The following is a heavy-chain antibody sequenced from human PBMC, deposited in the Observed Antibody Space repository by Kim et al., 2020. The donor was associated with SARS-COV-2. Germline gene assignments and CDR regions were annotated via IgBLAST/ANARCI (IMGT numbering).Heavy chain of an antibody. CDR3: ARTVVTLKPGFDP. CDR1: GGSISSSSYY. J-gene: IGHJ5*02. D-gene: IGHD2-21*02. CDR2: IYYSGST. V-gene: IGHV4-39*07. Sequence: SETLSLICTVSGGSISSSSYYWGWIRQPPGKGLEWIGSIYYSGSTYYNPSLKSRVTISVDTSKNQFSLKLSSVTAADTAVYYCARTVVTLKPGFDPWGQGTLVTVSS.